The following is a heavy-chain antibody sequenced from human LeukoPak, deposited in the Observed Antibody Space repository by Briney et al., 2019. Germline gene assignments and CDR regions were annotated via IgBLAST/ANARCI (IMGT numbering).Heavy chain of an antibody. D-gene: IGHD2-2*01. J-gene: IGHJ4*02. CDR2: INSGGSGI. CDR3: AAVGRAGHPGY. V-gene: IGHV3-48*03. CDR1: GFRFSYYE. Sequence: GGPLRLSCEASGFRFSYYEMSWVRQAPGKGLEWLSYINSGGSGIHYAGSVNGRFTISRDNAKNSLYLQMNSLRVEDTAVYYCAAVGRAGHPGYWGQGTLVTVSS.